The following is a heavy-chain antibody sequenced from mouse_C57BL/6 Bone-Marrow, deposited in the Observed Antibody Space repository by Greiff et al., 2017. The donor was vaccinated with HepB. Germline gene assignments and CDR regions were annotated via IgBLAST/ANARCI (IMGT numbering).Heavy chain of an antibody. CDR2: IDPENGDT. Sequence: VQLQQSGAELVRPGASVKLSCTASGFNIKDDYMHWVKQRPEQGLEWIGWIDPENGDTEYASKFQGKATITADTSSNTAYLQLSSLTSEDTAVYYCTTVYYYGSSVWYFDVWGTGTTVTVSS. J-gene: IGHJ1*03. V-gene: IGHV14-4*01. CDR1: GFNIKDDY. D-gene: IGHD1-1*01. CDR3: TTVYYYGSSVWYFDV.